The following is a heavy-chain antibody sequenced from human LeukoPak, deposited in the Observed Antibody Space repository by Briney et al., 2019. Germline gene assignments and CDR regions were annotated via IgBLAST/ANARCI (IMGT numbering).Heavy chain of an antibody. Sequence: SETLSLTCTVSGGSINGYYWTWIRLPPGKELEWIGYMYYSGSTNYNPSLKSRVTMSVDTSKNQFSLNLNSVTAADTAVYYCARGLRVGNTGYYFDYWGQGTLVTVSS. V-gene: IGHV4-59*01. J-gene: IGHJ4*02. CDR1: GGSINGYY. CDR2: MYYSGST. D-gene: IGHD1-26*01. CDR3: ARGLRVGNTGYYFDY.